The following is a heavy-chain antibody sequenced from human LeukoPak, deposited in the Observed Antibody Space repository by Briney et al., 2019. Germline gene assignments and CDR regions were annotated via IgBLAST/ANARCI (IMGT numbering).Heavy chain of an antibody. CDR2: IRSAVETT. Sequence: GGSLRLSCAASGFTMSHYGVSWVRQAPGKGLEWISGIRSAVETTHYANSVKGRFIISRDNSKNALSLQLNSLRPEDTALYYCAKHFCTGLDCSLFDSWGQGTLVTVSS. V-gene: IGHV3-23*01. J-gene: IGHJ4*02. D-gene: IGHD3/OR15-3a*01. CDR3: AKHFCTGLDCSLFDS. CDR1: GFTMSHYG.